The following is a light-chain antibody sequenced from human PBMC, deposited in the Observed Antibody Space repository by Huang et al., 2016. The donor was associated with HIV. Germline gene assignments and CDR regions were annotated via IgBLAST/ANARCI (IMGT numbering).Light chain of an antibody. CDR1: LSVNSIS. Sequence: EIVLTQSPGTLSLSQGERATLSCRASLSVNSISLAWYQQKPGQAPRLLIYGASNRATGIPDRFSGSGSGADFTLTISRLEPEDFAVYYCQQYGRSPWTFGLGTKVEIK. CDR2: GAS. J-gene: IGKJ1*01. V-gene: IGKV3-20*01. CDR3: QQYGRSPWT.